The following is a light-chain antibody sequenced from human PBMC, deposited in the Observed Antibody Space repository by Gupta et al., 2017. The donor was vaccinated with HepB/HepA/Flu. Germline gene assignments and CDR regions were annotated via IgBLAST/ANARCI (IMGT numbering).Light chain of an antibody. J-gene: IGKJ2*01. Sequence: EVLLTQSPATLSLSPGERATLSCNSSLDINKDLAWYQQKGGQAPRLLIYGASRRVTGIPDRFSGSGYGTHFALTVSSLDPEDFAVYFCQHLTNWPPYTFGQGTMLEI. V-gene: IGKV3-11*01. CDR2: GAS. CDR3: QHLTNWPPYT. CDR1: LDINKD.